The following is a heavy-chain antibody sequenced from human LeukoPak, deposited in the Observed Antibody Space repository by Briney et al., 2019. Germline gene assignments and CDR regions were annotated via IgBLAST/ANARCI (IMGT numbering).Heavy chain of an antibody. CDR2: ISYDGSNQ. V-gene: IGHV3-30*03. D-gene: IGHD6-13*01. Sequence: PGGSLRLSCAASGFTFSTYWMHWVRQAPGKGLEWVAVISYDGSNQYYADSLKGRFTISRDSSKNTLYLQMNSLRAEDTAVYYCARGLRAAAPHGFDPWGQGTLVTVSS. J-gene: IGHJ5*02. CDR1: GFTFSTYW. CDR3: ARGLRAAAPHGFDP.